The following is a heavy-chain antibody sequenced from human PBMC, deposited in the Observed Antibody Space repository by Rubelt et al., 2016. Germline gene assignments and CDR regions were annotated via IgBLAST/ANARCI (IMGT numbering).Heavy chain of an antibody. CDR1: GGSFSGYY. CDR2: INHSGST. J-gene: IGHJ4*02. D-gene: IGHD1-26*01. CDR3: ARHDTGSFLFDF. Sequence: QVQLQQWGAGLLKPSETLSLTCAVYGGSFSGYYWSWIRQPPGKGLEWIGEINHSGSTNYNPSPKSRVTISVATSKNQFSLKLSSVTAADTAVYYCARHDTGSFLFDFWGQGTPVTVSS. V-gene: IGHV4-34*01.